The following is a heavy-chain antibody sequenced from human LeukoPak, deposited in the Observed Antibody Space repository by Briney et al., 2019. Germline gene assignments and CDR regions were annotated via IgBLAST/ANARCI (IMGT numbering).Heavy chain of an antibody. CDR3: AKGDSSGVTFDY. CDR2: ISYDGSNK. J-gene: IGHJ4*02. D-gene: IGHD3-22*01. V-gene: IGHV3-30*18. Sequence: GGSLRLSCAASGFTFSSYGMHWVREAPRKGLEWVAVISYDGSNKYYADSVKGRFTISRDNSKNTLYLQMNSLRAEDTAVYYCAKGDSSGVTFDYWGQGTLVTVSS. CDR1: GFTFSSYG.